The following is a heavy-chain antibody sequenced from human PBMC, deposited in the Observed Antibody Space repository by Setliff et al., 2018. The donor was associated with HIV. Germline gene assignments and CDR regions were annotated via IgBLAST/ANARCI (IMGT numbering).Heavy chain of an antibody. CDR2: ISGSEGGI. CDR1: GFTFSSHA. D-gene: IGHD3-16*01. J-gene: IGHJ6*03. CDR3: AKGFYGNNYYYFYYMDV. V-gene: IGHV3-23*01. Sequence: PGGSLRLSCEVSGFTFSSHAMSWVRQAPGKGLEWVSSISGSEGGISYADPVKGRFTISRDNFKNTLYLQMNSLRVEDTAVYYCAKGFYGNNYYYFYYMDVWGKGTTVTVSS.